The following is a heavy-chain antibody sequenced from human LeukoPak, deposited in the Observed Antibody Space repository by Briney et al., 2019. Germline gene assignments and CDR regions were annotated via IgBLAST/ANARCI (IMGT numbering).Heavy chain of an antibody. D-gene: IGHD3-10*01. CDR1: GFTFSNYN. CDR3: ARGQNYYGSGSLGY. V-gene: IGHV3-21*01. CDR2: ISSGSSYI. Sequence: GGSLRLSCAASGFTFSNYNINWVRQAPGKGLEWVSTISSGSSYIYYADSVKGRFTISRDNAKNSLYLQMNSLRAEDTAVYYCARGQNYYGSGSLGYWGQGTLVTVSS. J-gene: IGHJ4*02.